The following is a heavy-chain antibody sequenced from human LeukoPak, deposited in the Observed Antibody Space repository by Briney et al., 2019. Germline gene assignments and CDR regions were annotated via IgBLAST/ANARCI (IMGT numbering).Heavy chain of an antibody. Sequence: GSLRLSCAASGFTFSSYWMSWIRQPPGKGLEWIGNIYHSGSTYYNPSLKSRVTISLDTSKNQFSLKLSSVTAADTAIYYCARKDPGYSGYSDFDYWGQGTLVTVSS. CDR3: ARKDPGYSGYSDFDY. D-gene: IGHD5-12*01. CDR2: IYHSGST. CDR1: GFTFSSYW. V-gene: IGHV4-38-2*01. J-gene: IGHJ4*02.